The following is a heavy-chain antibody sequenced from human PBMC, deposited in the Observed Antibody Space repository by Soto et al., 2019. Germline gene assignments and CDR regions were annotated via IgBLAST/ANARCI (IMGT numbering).Heavy chain of an antibody. J-gene: IGHJ6*03. CDR1: GGSFGGYY. V-gene: IGHV4-34*01. Sequence: SETLSLTCAVYGGSFGGYYWSWIRQPPGKGLEWIGEINHSGSTNYNPSLKSRVTISVDTSKNQFSLKLSSVTAADTAVYYCARVGFRRQRGCSSTSCYSGKGYYYYYMDVWGKGTTVTVSS. CDR3: ARVGFRRQRGCSSTSCYSGKGYYYYYMDV. CDR2: INHSGST. D-gene: IGHD2-2*01.